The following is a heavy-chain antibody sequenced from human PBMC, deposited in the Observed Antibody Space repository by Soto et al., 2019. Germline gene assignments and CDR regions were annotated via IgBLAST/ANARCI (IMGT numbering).Heavy chain of an antibody. V-gene: IGHV3-30-3*01. Sequence: GGSLRLSCAASGFTFSSYAMHWVRQAPGKGLEWVAVISYDGSNKYYADSVKGRFTISRDNSKNTLYLQMNSLRAEDTAVYYCARDSYSGSYYPHYFDYWGQGTLVTVSS. J-gene: IGHJ4*02. CDR3: ARDSYSGSYYPHYFDY. D-gene: IGHD1-26*01. CDR1: GFTFSSYA. CDR2: ISYDGSNK.